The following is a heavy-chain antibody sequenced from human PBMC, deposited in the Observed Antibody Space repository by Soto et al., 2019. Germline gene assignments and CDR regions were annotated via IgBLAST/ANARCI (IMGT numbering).Heavy chain of an antibody. CDR3: ARDYYAMDG. CDR1: GGSISSGGYS. V-gene: IGHV4-30-2*06. Sequence: SETLSLTCTVSGGSISSGGYSWTWIRQSPGKGLEWIGYTYQSGSAYYNPSLKRRVTISVDRCKNQFSLNLTSVTAADTAVYYCARDYYAMDGWGQGTTLTVSS. CDR2: TYQSGSA. J-gene: IGHJ6*02.